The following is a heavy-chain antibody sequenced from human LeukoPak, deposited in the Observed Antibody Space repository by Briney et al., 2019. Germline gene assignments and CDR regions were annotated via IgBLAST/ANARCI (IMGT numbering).Heavy chain of an antibody. CDR1: GFTFSSYA. V-gene: IGHV3-23*01. CDR3: AKDAAAVQSPSPFDY. Sequence: GGSLRLSCAASGFTFSSYAMSWVRQAPGKGLEWVAAISGSGGSTYYADSVKGRFTISRDNSKNTLYLQMNSLRAEDTAVYYCAKDAAAVQSPSPFDYWGQGTLVTVSS. D-gene: IGHD6-13*01. J-gene: IGHJ4*02. CDR2: ISGSGGST.